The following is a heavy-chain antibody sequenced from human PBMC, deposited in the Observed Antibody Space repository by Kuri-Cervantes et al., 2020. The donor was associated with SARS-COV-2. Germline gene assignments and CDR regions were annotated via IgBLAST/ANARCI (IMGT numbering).Heavy chain of an antibody. V-gene: IGHV1-69*05. CDR1: GGTFISYD. D-gene: IGHD3-3*01. J-gene: IGHJ6*03. Sequence: SVKVSCKPSGGTFISYDISWERQAPGQGLEWMGGIIPVFGSANYAQNFQGRVTITTDESTSTAYMELSSLRSDDTATYYCARGAFGVIVPTHYYYYMDVWGKGTTVTVSS. CDR2: IIPVFGSA. CDR3: ARGAFGVIVPTHYYYYMDV.